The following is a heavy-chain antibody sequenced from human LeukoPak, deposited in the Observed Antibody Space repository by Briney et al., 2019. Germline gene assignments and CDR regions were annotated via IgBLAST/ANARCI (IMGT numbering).Heavy chain of an antibody. CDR2: INPNSGT. Sequence: GASVKVSCKASGYTFTDSYIHWVRQAPGQGLEWIGWINPNSGTNYAQKFQGRVTMTRDTSIKTAYMDLSRLTSDDTAIYCCARGLRGSGIDPWGQGTLVIVSS. V-gene: IGHV1-2*02. CDR3: ARGLRGSGIDP. CDR1: GYTFTDSY. J-gene: IGHJ5*02.